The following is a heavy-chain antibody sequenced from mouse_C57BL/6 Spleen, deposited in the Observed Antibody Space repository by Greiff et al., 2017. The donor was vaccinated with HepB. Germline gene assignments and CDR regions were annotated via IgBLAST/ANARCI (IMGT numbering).Heavy chain of an antibody. V-gene: IGHV1-53*01. CDR2: INPSNGGT. CDR3: ANLITTVVGNAY. D-gene: IGHD1-1*01. Sequence: QVQLQQPGTELVKPGASVKLSCKASGYTFTSYWMHWVKQRPGQGLEWIGNINPSNGGTNYNEKFKSKATLTVDKSSSTAYMQLSSLTSEDSAVYYSANLITTVVGNAYWGQGTLVTVSA. J-gene: IGHJ3*01. CDR1: GYTFTSYW.